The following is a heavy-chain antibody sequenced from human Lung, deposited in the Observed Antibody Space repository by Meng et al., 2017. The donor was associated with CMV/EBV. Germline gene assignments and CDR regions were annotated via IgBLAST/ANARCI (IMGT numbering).Heavy chain of an antibody. J-gene: IGHJ5*02. CDR1: GDTFTSYG. V-gene: IGHV1-18*01. CDR3: ARRGPSYCGVDCLAWFDP. D-gene: IGHD2-21*01. CDR2: IRVYNGDT. Sequence: AXVXVSXXASGDTFTSYGINWVRQAPGQGLEWMGWIRVYNGDTKYAQKFQGRVTMTTDTSTSTAYMELRSLRSDDTAVYYCARRGPSYCGVDCLAWFDPWGQGTLVXVSS.